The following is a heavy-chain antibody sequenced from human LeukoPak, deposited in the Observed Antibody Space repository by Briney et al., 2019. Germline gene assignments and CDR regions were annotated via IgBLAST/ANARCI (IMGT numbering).Heavy chain of an antibody. CDR3: ARDGYGSGFDP. Sequence: SVKVSCKASGGTFSSYAISWVRQAPGQGLEWMGRIIPILGIANYAQKFQGRVTITADKSTSTAYMELSSLRSEDTAVYYCARDGYGSGFDPWGQGTLVTVSS. CDR1: GGTFSSYA. D-gene: IGHD3-10*01. J-gene: IGHJ5*02. CDR2: IIPILGIA. V-gene: IGHV1-69*04.